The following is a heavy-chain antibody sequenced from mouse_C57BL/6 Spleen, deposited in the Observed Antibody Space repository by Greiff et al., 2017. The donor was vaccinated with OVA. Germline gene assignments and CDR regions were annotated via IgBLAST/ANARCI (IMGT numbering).Heavy chain of an antibody. J-gene: IGHJ4*01. CDR2: ISSGSSTI. D-gene: IGHD2-3*01. CDR1: GFTFSDYG. V-gene: IGHV5-17*01. Sequence: EVKLVESGGGLVKPGGSLKLSCAASGFTFSDYGMHWVRQAPEKGLEWVAYISSGSSTIYYADTVQGRFTISRDNAKNTLFLQMTSLRSEDTAMYYCARTRLLLYAMDYWGQGTSVTVSS. CDR3: ARTRLLLYAMDY.